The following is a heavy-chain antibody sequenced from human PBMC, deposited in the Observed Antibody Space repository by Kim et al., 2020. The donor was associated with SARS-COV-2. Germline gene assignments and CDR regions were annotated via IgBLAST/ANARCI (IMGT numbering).Heavy chain of an antibody. CDR2: SSTI. Sequence: SSTIYYADSWKGRFTISRDNAKNSLYLQMNSLRAEDTAVYYCASLNDYFDYWGQGTLVTVSS. CDR3: ASLNDYFDY. J-gene: IGHJ4*02. V-gene: IGHV3-48*01.